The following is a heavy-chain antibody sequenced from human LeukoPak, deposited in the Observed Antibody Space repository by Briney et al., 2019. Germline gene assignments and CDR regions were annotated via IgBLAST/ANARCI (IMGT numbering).Heavy chain of an antibody. D-gene: IGHD5-18*01. Sequence: ASVKVSCKASGYTFTSYGISWVRQAPGQGLERMGWISAYNGNTNYAQKLQGRVTMTTDTSTSTAYMELRSLRSDDTAVYYCARDFRAAMVSDWFDPWGQGTLVTVSS. CDR2: ISAYNGNT. V-gene: IGHV1-18*01. CDR1: GYTFTSYG. CDR3: ARDFRAAMVSDWFDP. J-gene: IGHJ5*02.